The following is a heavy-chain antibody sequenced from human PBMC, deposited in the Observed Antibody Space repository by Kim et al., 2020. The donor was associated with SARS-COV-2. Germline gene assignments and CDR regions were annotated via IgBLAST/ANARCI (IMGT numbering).Heavy chain of an antibody. Sequence: GGSLRLSCAASGFPFSSYDMHWVRQAPGKGLEWVSVISNAGSTKYYADSVKGRFTISRDNSKNSLFLQMNSLRAEDTAVYYCAMGQGGSLGTGICGLGT. D-gene: IGHD1-26*01. CDR1: GFPFSSYD. CDR2: ISNAGSTK. CDR3: AMGQGGSLGTGI. V-gene: IGHV3-NL1*01. J-gene: IGHJ1*01.